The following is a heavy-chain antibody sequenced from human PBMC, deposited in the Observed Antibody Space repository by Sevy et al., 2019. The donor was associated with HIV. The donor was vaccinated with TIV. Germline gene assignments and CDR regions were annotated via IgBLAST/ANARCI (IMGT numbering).Heavy chain of an antibody. CDR2: IYWNGGST. J-gene: IGHJ4*02. D-gene: IGHD1-26*01. V-gene: IGHV3-20*04. CDR3: VRAFSATYSAYFDY. CDR1: GVTTEDYG. Sequence: GGSLRLSCAGSGVTTEDYGKNWVRQVPGKGLEWVSGIYWNGGSTAYADSVKGRFTISRDNAKRSLYLQMNSLRVDDTALYYCVRAFSATYSAYFDYWGQGALVTVSS.